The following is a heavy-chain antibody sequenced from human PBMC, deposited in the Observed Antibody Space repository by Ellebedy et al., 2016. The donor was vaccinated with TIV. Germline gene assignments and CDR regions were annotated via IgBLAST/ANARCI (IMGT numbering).Heavy chain of an antibody. CDR2: IKKDGSEK. Sequence: GESLKISXAASGFIFSNYWMTWVRQSPGKGLEWVANIKKDGSEKYYVDSVKGRFTISRDNIKNSLYLQMNSLRAEDTAVYYCASRPPSETYYAVFDYWGPGTQVTVSS. D-gene: IGHD1-26*01. CDR1: GFIFSNYW. CDR3: ASRPPSETYYAVFDY. J-gene: IGHJ4*02. V-gene: IGHV3-7*01.